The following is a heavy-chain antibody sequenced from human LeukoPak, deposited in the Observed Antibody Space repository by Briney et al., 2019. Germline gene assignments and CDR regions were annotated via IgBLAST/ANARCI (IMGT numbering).Heavy chain of an antibody. CDR3: AKYVYGYSFDY. J-gene: IGHJ4*02. D-gene: IGHD3-10*01. Sequence: GGSLRLSCVASDSTFCSHWMSWVRQAPGKGPEWVANIKQDGSEKHFVDSVKGRFTISRDNAKNSLFLQMNSLRVEDTAVYYCAKYVYGYSFDYWGQGTLVTVSS. CDR1: DSTFCSHW. V-gene: IGHV3-7*03. CDR2: IKQDGSEK.